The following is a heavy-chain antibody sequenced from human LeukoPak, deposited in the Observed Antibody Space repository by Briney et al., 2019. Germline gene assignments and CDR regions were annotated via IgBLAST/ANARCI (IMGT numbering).Heavy chain of an antibody. J-gene: IGHJ6*03. CDR3: AXXXXXXXXXXXXXGFGWLRRDYYYMDV. Sequence: GASVKVSCKVSGYTLTELSVHWVRQAPGKGLEWMGNFDPKDGDTIYAQRFQGRVTMTEDTSTHTAYMELSSLRSEDPAVYFCAXXXXXXXXXXXXXGFGWLRRDYYYMDVWGKGTTVTVSS. CDR2: FDPKDGDT. V-gene: IGHV1-24*01. D-gene: IGHD5-12*01. CDR1: GYTLTELS.